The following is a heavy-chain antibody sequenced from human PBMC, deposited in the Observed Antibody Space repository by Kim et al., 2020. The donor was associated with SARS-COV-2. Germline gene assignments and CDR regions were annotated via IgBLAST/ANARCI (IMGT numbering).Heavy chain of an antibody. V-gene: IGHV3-30*03. D-gene: IGHD7-27*01. CDR2: ISYDGSNK. J-gene: IGHJ4*02. CDR1: GFTFSSYG. Sequence: GGSLRLSCAASGFTFSSYGMHWVRQAPGKGLEWVAVISYDGSNKYYADSVKGRFTISRDNSKNTLYLQMNSLRAEDTAVYYCAAQINWGWGPYDYWGQGT. CDR3: AAQINWGWGPYDY.